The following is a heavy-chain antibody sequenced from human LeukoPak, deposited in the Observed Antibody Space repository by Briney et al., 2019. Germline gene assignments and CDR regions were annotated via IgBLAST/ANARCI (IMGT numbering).Heavy chain of an antibody. Sequence: SETLSLTCTVSGGSISGYYCSWIRQPPGKGLEWIGYLYYTGSTNYNPSLKSRVTISVDTSKNQFSLKLSSVTAADTAVYYCARDLRFGELSLSGYGMDVWGQGTTVTVSS. CDR2: LYYTGST. V-gene: IGHV4-59*01. D-gene: IGHD3-10*01. J-gene: IGHJ6*02. CDR3: ARDLRFGELSLSGYGMDV. CDR1: GGSISGYY.